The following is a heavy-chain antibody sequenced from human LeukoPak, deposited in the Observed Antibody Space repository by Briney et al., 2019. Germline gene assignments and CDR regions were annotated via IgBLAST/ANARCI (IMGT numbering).Heavy chain of an antibody. Sequence: ASVKVSCKASGYTFTGYYMHSVRQAPGQGLEWMGWINPNSGGTNYAQKFQGRVTMTRDTSISTAYMELSRLRSDDTAVYYCHYPLSGPNWFDPWGQGTLVTVSS. CDR1: GYTFTGYY. V-gene: IGHV1-2*02. CDR3: HYPLSGPNWFDP. D-gene: IGHD3-10*01. J-gene: IGHJ5*02. CDR2: INPNSGGT.